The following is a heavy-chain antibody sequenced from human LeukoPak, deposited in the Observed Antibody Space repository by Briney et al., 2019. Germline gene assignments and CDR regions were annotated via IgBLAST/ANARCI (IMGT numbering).Heavy chain of an antibody. D-gene: IGHD2-2*01. Sequence: PSETLSLTCAVSGGSISSYYWSWIRQPPGKGLEWIGYTYYSGSTNYKPSLKSRVTISVDTSKNQFSLKLSSVTAADTAVYYCARVRIVVVPAAGGAFDIWGQGTMVTVSS. J-gene: IGHJ3*02. CDR2: TYYSGST. CDR3: ARVRIVVVPAAGGAFDI. CDR1: GGSISSYY. V-gene: IGHV4-59*01.